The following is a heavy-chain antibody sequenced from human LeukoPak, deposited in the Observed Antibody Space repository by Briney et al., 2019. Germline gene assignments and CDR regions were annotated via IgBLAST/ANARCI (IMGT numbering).Heavy chain of an antibody. CDR3: ATELYGLYGMDV. CDR2: IYYSGST. Sequence: SETLSLTCTVSGGSISSGDYYWSWIRQPPGKGLEWIGYIYYSGSTNYNPSLKSRVTISVDTSKNQSSLKLSSVTAADTAVYYCATELYGLYGMDVWGQGTTVTVSS. CDR1: GGSISSGDYY. V-gene: IGHV4-61*08. D-gene: IGHD2/OR15-2a*01. J-gene: IGHJ6*02.